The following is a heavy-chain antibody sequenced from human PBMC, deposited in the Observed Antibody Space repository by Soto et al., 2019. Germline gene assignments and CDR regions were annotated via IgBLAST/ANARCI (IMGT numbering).Heavy chain of an antibody. J-gene: IGHJ6*02. CDR2: INPSGGST. V-gene: IGHV1-46*01. D-gene: IGHD2-15*01. CDR3: ARDHNFGFILYAMDV. CDR1: GYTFTSYY. Sequence: RASVKVSCKASGYTFTSYYMHWVRQAPGQGLEWMGIINPSGGSTSYAQKFQGRVTMTRDTSTSIVYMEMSSLKSEDTAVYYCARDHNFGFILYAMDVWGQGTTVTVSS.